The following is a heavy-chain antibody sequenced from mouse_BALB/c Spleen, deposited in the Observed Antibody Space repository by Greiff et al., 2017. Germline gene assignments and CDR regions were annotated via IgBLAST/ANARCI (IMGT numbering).Heavy chain of an antibody. Sequence: QVQLQQSGAELVRPGSSVKISCKASGYAFSSYWMNWVKQRPGQGLEWIGQIYPGDGDTNYNGKFKGKATLTADKSSSTAYMQLSSLTSEDSAVYFCARMTGPYAMDYWGQGTSVTVAS. J-gene: IGHJ4*01. CDR1: GYAFSSYW. D-gene: IGHD4-1*01. V-gene: IGHV1-80*01. CDR2: IYPGDGDT. CDR3: ARMTGPYAMDY.